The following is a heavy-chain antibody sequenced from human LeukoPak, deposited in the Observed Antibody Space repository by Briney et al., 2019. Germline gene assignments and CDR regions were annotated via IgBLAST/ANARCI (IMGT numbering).Heavy chain of an antibody. D-gene: IGHD5-12*01. J-gene: IGHJ5*02. CDR2: INPSDTST. CDR1: GYAFTSHY. CDR3: ARPDSSGYGNWFDP. V-gene: IGHV1-46*01. Sequence: ASVKVSCKASGYAFTSHYMHWVRQAPGQGLEWMGIINPSDTSTTYAQKFQGRVTMTRDMSTSTVYMELSSLRSEDTAVYYCARPDSSGYGNWFDPWGQGTLVTVSS.